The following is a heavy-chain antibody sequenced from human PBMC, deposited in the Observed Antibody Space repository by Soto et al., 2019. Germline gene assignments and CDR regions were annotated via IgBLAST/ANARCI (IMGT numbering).Heavy chain of an antibody. CDR2: IWYDGSNK. J-gene: IGHJ4*02. Sequence: PGGSLRLSCAASGFTFSSYGMHWVRQAPGKGLEWVAVIWYDGSNKYYADSVKGRFTISRDNSKNTLYLQMNSLRAEDTAVYYCARESSSSCFSILGYWGQGTLVTVSS. D-gene: IGHD6-13*01. CDR3: ARESSSSCFSILGY. V-gene: IGHV3-33*01. CDR1: GFTFSSYG.